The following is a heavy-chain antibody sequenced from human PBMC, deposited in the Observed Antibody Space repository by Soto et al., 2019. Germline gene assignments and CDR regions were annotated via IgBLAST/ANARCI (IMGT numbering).Heavy chain of an antibody. CDR3: ARAPTFEQWLVWSHGAFDI. D-gene: IGHD6-19*01. CDR2: IYSGGST. CDR1: GFTVSSNY. J-gene: IGHJ3*02. V-gene: IGHV3-66*01. Sequence: EVQLVESGGGLVQPGGSLRLSCAASGFTVSSNYMSWVRQAPGKGLEWVSVIYSGGSTYYADSVKGRFTISRDNSKNTLYLQMNSLRAEDTAVYYCARAPTFEQWLVWSHGAFDIWGQGTMVTVSS.